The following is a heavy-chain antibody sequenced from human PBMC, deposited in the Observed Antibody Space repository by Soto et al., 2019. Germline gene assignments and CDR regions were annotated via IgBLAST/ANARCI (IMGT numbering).Heavy chain of an antibody. CDR1: GGSFSGYY. D-gene: IGHD5-12*01. Sequence: QVQLQQWGAGLLKPSGTLSLTCAVYGGSFSGYYWSWIRQPPGKGLEWTGEINHSGSTNYNPSIKSRVTISVDTSKNQFSLKLSSVTAADTAVYYCARRRSPMATFVLWGQGTLVTVSS. J-gene: IGHJ4*02. CDR3: ARRRSPMATFVL. CDR2: INHSGST. V-gene: IGHV4-34*01.